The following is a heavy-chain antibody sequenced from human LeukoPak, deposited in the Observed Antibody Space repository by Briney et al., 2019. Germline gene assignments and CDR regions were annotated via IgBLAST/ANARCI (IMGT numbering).Heavy chain of an antibody. Sequence: GGSLRLSCAASGFTPSNYWMSWVRQAPGEGLEWVGNINQDGSEKYYVDSVKGRFTISRDNAQNSLYLQMNSLRAEDTAVYYCARRVPSQVITDYFDYWGQGTLVTVSS. V-gene: IGHV3-7*01. J-gene: IGHJ4*02. CDR3: ARRVPSQVITDYFDY. D-gene: IGHD3-16*01. CDR1: GFTPSNYW. CDR2: INQDGSEK.